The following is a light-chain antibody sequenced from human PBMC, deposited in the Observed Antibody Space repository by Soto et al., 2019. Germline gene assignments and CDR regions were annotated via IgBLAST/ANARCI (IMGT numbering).Light chain of an antibody. J-gene: IGKJ3*01. Sequence: EIVLTQSPGTLSLSPGERATLSCRASQSVSSSYLTWYQHKPGQAPRLLISDASNRATGIPARFSGSGSGTDCTLTISSLEPEDFAVYYCQQRDNWPPTCGPGPTVDL. CDR2: DAS. V-gene: IGKV3-11*01. CDR3: QQRDNWPPT. CDR1: QSVSSSY.